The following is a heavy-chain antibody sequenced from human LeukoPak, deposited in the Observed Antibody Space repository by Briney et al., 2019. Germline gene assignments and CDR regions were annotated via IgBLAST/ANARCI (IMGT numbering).Heavy chain of an antibody. J-gene: IGHJ4*02. CDR1: GSTVSSKY. CDR2: IYSGGST. Sequence: GGSLRLSCAASGSTVSSKYMSWVRQAPGKGLEWVSVIYSGGSTYYADSVKGRFTISRDNSKNTLYLQMNSLRAEDTAVYSCAREGITGTTSPYFDYWGQGTLVTVSS. V-gene: IGHV3-53*01. CDR3: AREGITGTTSPYFDY. D-gene: IGHD1-20*01.